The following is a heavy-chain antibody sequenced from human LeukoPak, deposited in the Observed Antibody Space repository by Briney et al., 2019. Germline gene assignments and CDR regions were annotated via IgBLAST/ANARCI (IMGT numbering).Heavy chain of an antibody. CDR3: ARGPYMVRGVNPDYFDY. CDR2: IIPILGTA. D-gene: IGHD3-10*01. Sequence: SVKVSCKASGGTFSSYAISWVRQAPGQGPEWMGGIIPILGTANYAQKFQGRVTITADASTSTAYMELSSLRSEDTAVYYCARGPYMVRGVNPDYFDYWGQGTLVTVSS. V-gene: IGHV1-69*13. J-gene: IGHJ4*02. CDR1: GGTFSSYA.